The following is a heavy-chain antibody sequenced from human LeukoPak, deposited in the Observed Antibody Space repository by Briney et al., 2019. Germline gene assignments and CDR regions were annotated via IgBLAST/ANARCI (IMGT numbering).Heavy chain of an antibody. CDR2: IRQDGSEK. CDR3: ARDKIVGPTTLDY. Sequence: PGGSLRLSCAASGFTFSDYWMSWVRQTPERGLEWVANIRQDGSEKYYVDSVKGRFTISRDNARATLYLQINSLRVGDTAVYYCARDKIVGPTTLDYWGQGILVTVSS. CDR1: GFTFSDYW. V-gene: IGHV3-7*01. J-gene: IGHJ4*02. D-gene: IGHD1-26*01.